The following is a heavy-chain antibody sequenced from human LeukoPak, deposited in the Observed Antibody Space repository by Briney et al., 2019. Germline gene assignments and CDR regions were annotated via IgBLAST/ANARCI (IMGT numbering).Heavy chain of an antibody. V-gene: IGHV1-18*01. J-gene: IGHJ4*02. CDR3: AREFGHCYGDNCLYFFDT. CDR1: GYTLTNYN. CDR2: INTYKGDT. Sequence: ASVRGSCKASGYTLTNYNISWVRQAPGQGLEWMGWINTYKGDTLYAQKLQGRVTMTADTSTNTAYMELRSLRFDDTAVYYCAREFGHCYGDNCLYFFDTWGEGFRVTVSS. D-gene: IGHD4-23*01.